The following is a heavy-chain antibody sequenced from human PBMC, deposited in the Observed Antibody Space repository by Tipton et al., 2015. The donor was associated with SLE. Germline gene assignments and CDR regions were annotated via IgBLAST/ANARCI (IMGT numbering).Heavy chain of an antibody. CDR1: GYSISSGHY. Sequence: TLSLTCTVSGYSISSGHYWGWIRQSPGKGLEWIGSISHSGNTYYNPSLQSRVSMSVDTSKNQFSLKLSSVTAADTAVYYCAREAKYSGSYYNWFDTWGQGTLVTVSP. CDR2: ISHSGNT. CDR3: AREAKYSGSYYNWFDT. V-gene: IGHV4-38-2*02. J-gene: IGHJ5*02. D-gene: IGHD1-26*01.